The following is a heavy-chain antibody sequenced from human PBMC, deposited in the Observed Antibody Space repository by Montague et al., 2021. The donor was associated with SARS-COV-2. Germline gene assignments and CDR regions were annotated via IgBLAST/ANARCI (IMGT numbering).Heavy chain of an antibody. D-gene: IGHD3-22*01. CDR1: GGSISSGGYY. V-gene: IGHV4-31*03. CDR3: ARAGTITMIVVVIDAFDI. J-gene: IGHJ3*02. Sequence: TLSLTCTVSGGSISSGGYYWSWIRQHPGKGLEWIGYIYYSGSTYYNPSLKSRVTISVDTSKNQFSLKLSPVTAADTAVYYRARAGTITMIVVVIDAFDIWGQGTMVTVSS. CDR2: IYYSGST.